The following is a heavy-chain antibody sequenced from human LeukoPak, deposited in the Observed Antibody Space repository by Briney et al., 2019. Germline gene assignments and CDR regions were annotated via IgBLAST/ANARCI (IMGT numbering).Heavy chain of an antibody. J-gene: IGHJ4*02. V-gene: IGHV1-2*02. Sequence: ASLKVSCKASGYTFTDYYLHWVRQAPAQGFQWMAWINPRKGDTDYAQKFQVRVTMTRDTSIITAYMELSSLRSDDTDVYYCARGVWGSRLPHFDSWGQGTLVTVSS. D-gene: IGHD3-16*01. CDR3: ARGVWGSRLPHFDS. CDR1: GYTFTDYY. CDR2: INPRKGDT.